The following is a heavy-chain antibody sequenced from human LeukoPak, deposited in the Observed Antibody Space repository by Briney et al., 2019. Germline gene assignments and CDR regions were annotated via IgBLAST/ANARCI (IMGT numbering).Heavy chain of an antibody. CDR3: ARSTMVRGGYYYMDV. CDR2: IYHSGST. V-gene: IGHV4-38-2*02. J-gene: IGHJ6*03. D-gene: IGHD3-10*01. Sequence: SETLSLTCTVSGYSISSGYYWGWIRQPPGKGLEGIGSIYHSGSTYYNPSLKSRVTISVDTSKNQFSLKLSSVTAADTAVYYYARSTMVRGGYYYMDVWGKGTTVTVSS. CDR1: GYSISSGYY.